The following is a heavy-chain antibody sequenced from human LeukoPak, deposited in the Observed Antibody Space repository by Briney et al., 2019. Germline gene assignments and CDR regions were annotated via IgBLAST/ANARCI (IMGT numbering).Heavy chain of an antibody. J-gene: IGHJ4*02. CDR2: IYSGGST. CDR3: ASPDVGYCSGGSCYGPPFDY. D-gene: IGHD2-15*01. V-gene: IGHV3-53*01. Sequence: GGSLRLSCAASGFTVSSNYMSWVRQAPGKGLEWVSAIYSGGSTYYADSVKGRFTISRDNSKNTLYLQMNSLRAEDTAVYYCASPDVGYCSGGSCYGPPFDYWGQGTLVTVSS. CDR1: GFTVSSNY.